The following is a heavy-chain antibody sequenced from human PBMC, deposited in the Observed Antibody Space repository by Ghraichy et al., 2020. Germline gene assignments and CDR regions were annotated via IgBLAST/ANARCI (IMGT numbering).Heavy chain of an antibody. D-gene: IGHD3-3*01. CDR3: ARASNYDFWSGLTPYYYYYYMDV. CDR1: GGSISSGGYS. V-gene: IGHV4-30-2*01. Sequence: SETLSLTCAVSGGSISSGGYSWSWIRQPPGKGLEWIGYIYHSGSTYYNPSLKSRVTISVDRSKNQFSLKLSSVTAADTAVYYCARASNYDFWSGLTPYYYYYYMDVWGKGTTVTVSS. CDR2: IYHSGST. J-gene: IGHJ6*03.